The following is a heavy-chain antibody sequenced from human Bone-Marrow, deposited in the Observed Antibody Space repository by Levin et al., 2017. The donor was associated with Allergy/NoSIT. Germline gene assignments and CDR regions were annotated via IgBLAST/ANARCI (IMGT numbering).Heavy chain of an antibody. D-gene: IGHD4-11*01. CDR3: ARDQRDSNWYYFDS. CDR1: CGSIRGYY. CDR2: ISYHGSA. Sequence: SLTLSLPCRVSCGSIRGYYWSWLRQPPGKGLEWIGYISYHGSANYNPSLNSRVTISLDMSENQFSLNMRSVTAADTAIYYCARDQRDSNWYYFDSWGQGSLVTVSS. V-gene: IGHV4-59*13. J-gene: IGHJ4*02.